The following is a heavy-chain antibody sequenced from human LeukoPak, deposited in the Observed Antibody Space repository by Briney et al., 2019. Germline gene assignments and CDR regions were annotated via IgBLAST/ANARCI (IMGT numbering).Heavy chain of an antibody. J-gene: IGHJ4*02. CDR2: VSAYNGNT. CDR1: GYTFTSYG. CDR3: ARNLLSSSWYGVDSDY. V-gene: IGHV1-18*01. Sequence: GASVKVSCKASGYTFTSYGISWVRQAPGQGLEWMGWVSAYNGNTNYAQKLQGRVTMTTDTSTSTAYMELRSLRSDDTAVYYCARNLLSSSWYGVDSDYWGQGTLVTVSS. D-gene: IGHD6-13*01.